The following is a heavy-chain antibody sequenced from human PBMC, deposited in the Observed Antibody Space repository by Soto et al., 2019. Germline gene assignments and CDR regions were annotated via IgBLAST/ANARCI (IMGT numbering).Heavy chain of an antibody. V-gene: IGHV3-74*01. CDR3: GPPGNFGVVMGH. CDR1: GFTFSSYW. D-gene: IGHD3-3*01. Sequence: PGGSLRLSCAASGFTFSSYWMHWVRQAPGKGLVWVSRINRDGIGTSYAESVKGRFTISRDNAKNTLYLQMDSLRAEDTAVYYCGPPGNFGVVMGHWGQGTLVTVSS. J-gene: IGHJ4*02. CDR2: INRDGIGT.